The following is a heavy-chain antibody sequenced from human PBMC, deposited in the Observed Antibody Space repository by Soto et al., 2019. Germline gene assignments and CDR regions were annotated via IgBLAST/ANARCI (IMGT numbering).Heavy chain of an antibody. CDR1: GDTFNSYG. CDR2: IIPKFGIT. Sequence: SVKVSCKASGDTFNSYGITWVRQAPGQGLEWMGGIIPKFGITNYAQKFQGRVTITADESTSTAYMELSSLRSEDTAVYYCAREGDNWFDPWAQGTLVTVSS. V-gene: IGHV1-69*13. J-gene: IGHJ5*02. CDR3: AREGDNWFDP.